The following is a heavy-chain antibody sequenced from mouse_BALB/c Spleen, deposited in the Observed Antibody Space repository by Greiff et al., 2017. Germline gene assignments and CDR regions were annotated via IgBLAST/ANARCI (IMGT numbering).Heavy chain of an antibody. J-gene: IGHJ3*01. D-gene: IGHD1-1*01. CDR3: ARYYYGSSYSAWFAY. CDR1: GYSITSDYA. CDR2: ISYSGST. V-gene: IGHV3-2*02. Sequence: EVMLVESGPGLVKPSQSLSLTCTVTGYSITSDYAWYWIRQFPGNKLEWMGYISYSGSTSYNPSLKSRISITRDTSKNQFFLQLNSVTTEDTATYYCARYYYGSSYSAWFAYWGQGTLVTVSA.